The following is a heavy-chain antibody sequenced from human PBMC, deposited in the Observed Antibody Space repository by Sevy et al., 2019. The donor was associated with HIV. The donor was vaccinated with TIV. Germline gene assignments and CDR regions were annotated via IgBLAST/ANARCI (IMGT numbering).Heavy chain of an antibody. Sequence: SETLSLTCAVSGYSISSGYYWGWIRQPPGKGLEWIGSIYHSGSTYYNPSLKSRVTISVDTSKNQFSLKLSSVTAADTAGYFCARAVVAAAVDNWFDPWGQGTLVTVSS. V-gene: IGHV4-38-2*01. D-gene: IGHD6-13*01. CDR3: ARAVVAAAVDNWFDP. CDR2: IYHSGST. J-gene: IGHJ5*02. CDR1: GYSISSGYY.